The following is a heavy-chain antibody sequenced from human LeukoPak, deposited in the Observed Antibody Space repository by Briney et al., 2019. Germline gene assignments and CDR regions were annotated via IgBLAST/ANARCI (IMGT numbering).Heavy chain of an antibody. Sequence: PGGSLRLSCAASGLTFSSYAMSWVRQAPGKGLEWVSTLSGSGGSTDYADSVKGRFTISRDTSKNTLYLQMNSLRAEDTAVYYCAGSILTGYSDYWGQGTLVTVSS. CDR1: GLTFSSYA. D-gene: IGHD3-9*01. CDR3: AGSILTGYSDY. CDR2: LSGSGGST. V-gene: IGHV3-23*01. J-gene: IGHJ4*02.